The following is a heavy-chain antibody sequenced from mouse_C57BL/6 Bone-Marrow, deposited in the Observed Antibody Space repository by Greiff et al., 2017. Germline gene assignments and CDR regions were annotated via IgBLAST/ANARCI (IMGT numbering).Heavy chain of an antibody. D-gene: IGHD3-3*01. Sequence: VHVKQSVAELVRPGASVKLSCTASGFNIKNNYMHWVKQRPEQGLEWIGRIDPANGNTKYAPKFQGKATITADTSSNTAYLQLSSLTSEDTAIYYCARGESARYYFAYWGQGTTLTVSS. J-gene: IGHJ2*01. CDR1: GFNIKNNY. V-gene: IGHV14-3*01. CDR3: ARGESARYYFAY. CDR2: IDPANGNT.